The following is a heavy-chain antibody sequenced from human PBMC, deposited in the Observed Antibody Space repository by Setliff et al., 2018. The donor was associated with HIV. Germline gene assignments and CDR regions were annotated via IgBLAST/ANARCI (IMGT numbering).Heavy chain of an antibody. J-gene: IGHJ6*02. V-gene: IGHV1-18*01. CDR2: ISAYNGDS. D-gene: IGHD3-3*02. CDR1: GYTFSSYG. Sequence: GASVKVSCKASGYTFSSYGISWVRQAPGQGLEWMGWISAYNGDSNYAQKVQGRITLTTDTATCTAYMELRSLRSEDTAVYYCARDAWVEFLEWTYYGMDVWGQGTTVTAP. CDR3: ARDAWVEFLEWTYYGMDV.